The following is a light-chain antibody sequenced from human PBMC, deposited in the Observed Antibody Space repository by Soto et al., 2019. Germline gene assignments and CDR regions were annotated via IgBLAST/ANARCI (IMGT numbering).Light chain of an antibody. J-gene: IGLJ1*01. V-gene: IGLV2-11*01. CDR1: SSDVGGYNY. CDR2: DVS. Sequence: QSVLTQPRSASGSPGQSITISCTGTSSDVGGYNYVSWNQQHPAKAPKLIIFDVSKRPSGVPNRFSGSKSGNTASLTISGLRAEDEADYYCCSYVGRNTYVFGTGTKLTVL. CDR3: CSYVGRNTYV.